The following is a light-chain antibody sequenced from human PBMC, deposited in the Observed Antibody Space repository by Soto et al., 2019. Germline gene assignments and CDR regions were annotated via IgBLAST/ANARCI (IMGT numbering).Light chain of an antibody. CDR3: SSYTSSSIVV. V-gene: IGLV2-14*01. Sequence: QSVLTQPASVSGSPGQSITISCTGTSSDVGGYNYVSWYQQHPGKAPNLMIYDVSNRPSGVSNRFSGSKSGNTASLTISGLQAEDEADYYCSSYTSSSIVVFGGGTKLTVL. CDR2: DVS. CDR1: SSDVGGYNY. J-gene: IGLJ2*01.